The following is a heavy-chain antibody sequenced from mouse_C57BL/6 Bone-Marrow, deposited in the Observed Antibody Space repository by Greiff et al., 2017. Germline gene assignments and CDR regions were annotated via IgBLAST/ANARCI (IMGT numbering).Heavy chain of an antibody. Sequence: EVQLQESGTVLARPGASVKLSCKTSGYTFTSYWMHWVKQRPGPGLEWIGDIYPANSDTSYNQKFKGKATLTAVTSASTAYMELSSLTTEDSAVEYCTRRGDGRRFDYWGQGTTLTVSS. J-gene: IGHJ2*01. CDR1: GYTFTSYW. CDR3: TRRGDGRRFDY. V-gene: IGHV1-5*01. D-gene: IGHD1-1*01. CDR2: IYPANSDT.